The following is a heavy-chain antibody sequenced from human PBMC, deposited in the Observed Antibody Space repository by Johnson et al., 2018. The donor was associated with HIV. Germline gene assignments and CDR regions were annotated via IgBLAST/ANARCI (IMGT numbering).Heavy chain of an antibody. D-gene: IGHD3-22*01. CDR2: IYSGGST. CDR3: AKAREYDSTGHDAFDI. V-gene: IGHV3-53*01. CDR1: GFTVSSNY. Sequence: EVQLVESGGGLIQPGGSLRLSCAASGFTVSSNYMSWVRQAPGKGLEWVSVIYSGGSTYLADSVKGRFTISSDTSKNTPYLQMNSPRAEDTAVYDCAKAREYDSTGHDAFDIWGQGTMVTVSS. J-gene: IGHJ3*02.